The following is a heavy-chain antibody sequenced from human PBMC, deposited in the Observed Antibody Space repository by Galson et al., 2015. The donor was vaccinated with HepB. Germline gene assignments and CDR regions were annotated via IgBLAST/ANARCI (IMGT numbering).Heavy chain of an antibody. D-gene: IGHD3-10*01. V-gene: IGHV3-74*01. CDR1: GFSFTSHW. J-gene: IGHJ5*01. Sequence: SLRLSCAASGFSFTSHWMHWVRQATGQGLVWVSRVSFDGSRTNYADSVKGRFTISRDNAKNTVSLQMNNLRADDTAVYYCVRDYGGGSLNWLDSWGQGTLVTVSS. CDR2: VSFDGSRT. CDR3: VRDYGGGSLNWLDS.